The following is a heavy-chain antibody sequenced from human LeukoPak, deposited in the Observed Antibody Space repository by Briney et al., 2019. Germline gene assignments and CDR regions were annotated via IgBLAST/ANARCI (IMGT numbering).Heavy chain of an antibody. Sequence: SETLSLTCTVSGAPIPYSGPYYWSWIRQPAGKRLEYIGSVYSSGKTYYNPSLQTRVTVSLDRSRNQFSLNLYSSTAANTAVYYCARGISTTLSHSRFDPWGQGTLVTVS. CDR2: VYSSGKT. J-gene: IGHJ5*02. CDR3: ARGISTTLSHSRFDP. V-gene: IGHV4-39*07. CDR1: GAPIPYSGPYY. D-gene: IGHD1-1*01.